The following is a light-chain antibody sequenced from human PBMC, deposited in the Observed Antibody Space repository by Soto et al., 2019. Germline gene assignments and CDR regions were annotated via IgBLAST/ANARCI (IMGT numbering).Light chain of an antibody. CDR1: GTDVGGYNY. Sequence: QSALTQPRSVSGSPGQSVTISCTGSGTDVGGYNYVSWYQQHPGKAPKLIIYDVSKRPSGVPDRFSGSKSGNTASLTISGLQAEDEADYYCSSYADTERIFGGGTKLTVL. CDR2: DVS. CDR3: SSYADTERI. J-gene: IGLJ2*01. V-gene: IGLV2-11*01.